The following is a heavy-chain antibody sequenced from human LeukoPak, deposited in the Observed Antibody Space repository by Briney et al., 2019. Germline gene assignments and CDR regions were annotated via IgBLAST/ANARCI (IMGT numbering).Heavy chain of an antibody. V-gene: IGHV3-73*01. Sequence: GGSLKPSCAASGFTFSGSAMHWVRQASGKGLEWVGRIRSKANCYATAYAASVKGRFTISRDDSKNTAYLQMNSLKTEDTAVYYCTREYCSSTSCYNYWGQGTLVTVSS. CDR1: GFTFSGSA. CDR3: TREYCSSTSCYNY. J-gene: IGHJ4*02. CDR2: IRSKANCYAT. D-gene: IGHD2-2*02.